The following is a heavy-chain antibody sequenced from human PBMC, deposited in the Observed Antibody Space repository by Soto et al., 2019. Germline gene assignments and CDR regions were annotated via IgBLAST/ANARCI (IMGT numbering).Heavy chain of an antibody. CDR3: ARSLLSAEYFQH. Sequence: SETLSLTCTXSXXSXXXXXYXXSXXXQHPGKGLEWIGYIYYSGSTYYNPSLKSRVTISVDTSKNQFSLKLSSVTAADTAVYYCARSLLSAEYFQHWGQGTLVTVSS. CDR2: IYYSGST. V-gene: IGHV4-31*03. CDR1: XXSXXXXXYX. J-gene: IGHJ1*01. D-gene: IGHD1-26*01.